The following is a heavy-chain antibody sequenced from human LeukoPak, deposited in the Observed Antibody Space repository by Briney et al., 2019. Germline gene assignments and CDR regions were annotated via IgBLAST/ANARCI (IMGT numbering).Heavy chain of an antibody. CDR3: GMSGDRVPLQDDVFDV. V-gene: IGHV5-51*01. Sequence: GESLKISCKVSGYSFTSYCVGWVRQMPGKGLEWMGIIYPGDSGPTYSPSFQGQVTISVDKSINTAYLQWSSLQASDTAMYYCGMSGDRVPLQDDVFDVWGQGTMVTVST. J-gene: IGHJ3*01. CDR2: IYPGDSGP. CDR1: GYSFTSYC. D-gene: IGHD1-26*01.